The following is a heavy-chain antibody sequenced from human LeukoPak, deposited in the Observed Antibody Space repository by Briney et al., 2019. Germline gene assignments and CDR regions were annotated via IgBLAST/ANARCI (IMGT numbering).Heavy chain of an antibody. D-gene: IGHD3-22*01. V-gene: IGHV3-21*04. Sequence: PGGSLRLSCAASGFTFSSYSMNWVRQAPGKGLEWVSSISSSSSYIYYADSVKGRFTISRDNSKNTLYLQMNSLRAEDTAVYYCAKDSYYDSSGYYYPGHAFDIWGQGTMVTVSS. CDR3: AKDSYYDSSGYYYPGHAFDI. CDR2: ISSSSSYI. J-gene: IGHJ3*02. CDR1: GFTFSSYS.